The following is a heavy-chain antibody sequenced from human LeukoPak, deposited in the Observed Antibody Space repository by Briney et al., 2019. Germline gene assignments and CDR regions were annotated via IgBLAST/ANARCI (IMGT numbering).Heavy chain of an antibody. Sequence: PGGSLRLSCAASGFTFSSYAMSWVRQAPGKGLEGVSYISSSGDTIYYADSVKGRFTVSRDNAKNSLYLQMDSLRAEDTAVYYCAGGSDLGFWGQGTLVTVSS. D-gene: IGHD3-10*01. CDR3: AGGSDLGF. J-gene: IGHJ4*02. V-gene: IGHV3-48*04. CDR2: ISSSGDTI. CDR1: GFTFSSYA.